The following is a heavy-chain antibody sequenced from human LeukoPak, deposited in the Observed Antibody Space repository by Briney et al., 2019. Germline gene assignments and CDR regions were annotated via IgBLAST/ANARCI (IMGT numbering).Heavy chain of an antibody. J-gene: IGHJ4*02. CDR1: GFTFSSYA. CDR2: ISGSGGST. CDR3: AKDILTGYYNIEFDY. D-gene: IGHD3-9*01. V-gene: IGHV3-23*01. Sequence: GGSLRFSCAASGFTFSSYAMSWVRQAPGKGLEWVSAISGSGGSTYYADSVKGRFTISRDNSNNTLYLQMNSLRAEDTAVYYCAKDILTGYYNIEFDYWGQGTLVTVSS.